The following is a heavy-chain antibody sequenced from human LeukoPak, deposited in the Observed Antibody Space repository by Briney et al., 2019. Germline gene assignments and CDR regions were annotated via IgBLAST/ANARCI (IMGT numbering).Heavy chain of an antibody. Sequence: GGSLRLSCAASGFTFSSYWMHWVRQAPGKGLVWVSRINSDGSSTSYADSVKGRFTISRENAKNTLYLQMNSLRAEDTAVYYCARVVGARAVDYFDYWGQGTLVTVSS. CDR3: ARVVGARAVDYFDY. D-gene: IGHD1-26*01. CDR1: GFTFSSYW. CDR2: INSDGSST. J-gene: IGHJ4*02. V-gene: IGHV3-74*01.